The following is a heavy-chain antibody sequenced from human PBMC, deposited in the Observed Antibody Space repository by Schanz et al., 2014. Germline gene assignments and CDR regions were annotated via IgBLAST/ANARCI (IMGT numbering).Heavy chain of an antibody. Sequence: QVQLVQSGDEVKKPGASVKVSCKASGYTFIDYSLNWVRQAPGQGLEWMGMINPSGGSTTYAQKFQGRVTMTRDTSTSTVYMELSSLRSEDTAVYYCARDGVDAAAGGNYWGQGTLXTVSS. CDR3: ARDGVDAAAGGNY. CDR1: GYTFIDYS. J-gene: IGHJ4*02. V-gene: IGHV1-46*03. D-gene: IGHD6-13*01. CDR2: INPSGGST.